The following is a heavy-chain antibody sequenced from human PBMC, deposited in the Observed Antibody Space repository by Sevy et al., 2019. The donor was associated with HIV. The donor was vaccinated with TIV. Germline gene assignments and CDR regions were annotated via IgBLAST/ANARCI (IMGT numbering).Heavy chain of an antibody. CDR3: GKGGGGHYDPDEIGYYFYYYNMDV. J-gene: IGHJ6*03. V-gene: IGHV3-23*01. CDR1: GFSFDSYG. Sequence: GGSLRLSCAVSGFSFDSYGMTWVRQAPGKGLEWVSGISGSGTRTYYADSVKGRFSISRDNSKNRLYLQMNCLRSEDTAIYYWGKGGGGHYDPDEIGYYFYYYNMDVWGKGTTVTVSS. D-gene: IGHD3-22*01. CDR2: ISGSGTRT.